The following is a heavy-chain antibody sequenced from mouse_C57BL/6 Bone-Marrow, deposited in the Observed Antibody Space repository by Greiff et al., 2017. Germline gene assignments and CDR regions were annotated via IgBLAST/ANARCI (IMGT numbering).Heavy chain of an antibody. CDR3: ARSGLLLDY. CDR1: GFTFTDYY. V-gene: IGHV7-3*01. D-gene: IGHD3-1*01. J-gene: IGHJ2*01. Sequence: EVHLVESGGGLVQPGGSLSLSCAASGFTFTDYYMSWVRQPPGKALEWLGFIRNKANGYTTEYSASVKGRFTISRDNSQSILYLQMNALRAEDSATYYCARSGLLLDYWGQGTTLTVSS. CDR2: IRNKANGYTT.